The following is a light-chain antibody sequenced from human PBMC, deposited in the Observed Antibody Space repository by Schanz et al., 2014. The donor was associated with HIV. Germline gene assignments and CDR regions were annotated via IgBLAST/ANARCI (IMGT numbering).Light chain of an antibody. CDR1: QSVSSSY. CDR3: QQYGSSPFT. Sequence: EIVLTQSPATLSLSPGERATLSCRARQSVSSSYLAWYQQKPGQAPRLLIYDASNRATGIPARFSGSGSGTDFTLTISRVEPEDFAVYYCQQYGSSPFTFGPGTKVDIK. J-gene: IGKJ3*01. V-gene: IGKV3-20*01. CDR2: DAS.